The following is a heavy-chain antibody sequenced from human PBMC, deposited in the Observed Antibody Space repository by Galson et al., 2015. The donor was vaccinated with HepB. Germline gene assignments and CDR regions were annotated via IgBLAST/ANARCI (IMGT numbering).Heavy chain of an antibody. J-gene: IGHJ5*02. V-gene: IGHV3-15*01. Sequence: SLRLSCAASGFIFNNAWMSWVRQAPGKGLEWVGRIKSGTDGGTTDYAAPVKGRFTISRDDSKNTLYLQMSSLKTEDTAVYYCTTRCSSTTCFGNWFDPWGQGTLVTVSS. D-gene: IGHD2-2*01. CDR2: IKSGTDGGTT. CDR3: TTRCSSTTCFGNWFDP. CDR1: GFIFNNAW.